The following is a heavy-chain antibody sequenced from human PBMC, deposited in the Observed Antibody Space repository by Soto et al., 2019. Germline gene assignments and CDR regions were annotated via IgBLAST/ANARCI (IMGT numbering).Heavy chain of an antibody. CDR3: AREELGGYSYYGLDV. CDR1: GYTFTGYY. CDR2: VNPISGVT. D-gene: IGHD7-27*01. Sequence: GASVKVSCKASGYTFTGYYMHWVRQAPGQGLEWMGWVNPISGVTNYAQKFQGRVTMSKDTSISTAYMEVSRLKSDDTAVCYCAREELGGYSYYGLDVWGQGTTVTVSS. V-gene: IGHV1-2*02. J-gene: IGHJ6*02.